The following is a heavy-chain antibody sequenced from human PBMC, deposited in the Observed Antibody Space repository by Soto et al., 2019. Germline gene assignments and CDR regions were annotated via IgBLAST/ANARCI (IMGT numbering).Heavy chain of an antibody. J-gene: IGHJ4*02. CDR1: GFTFSGSV. CDR2: IRSKADNYAT. CDR3: SRLVEWGVTFDD. V-gene: IGHV3-73*02. Sequence: EVQLVESGGGLVQPGGSLKLSCAASGFTFSGSVIHWVRLASGKGLAWVGRIRSKADNYATGLAASVKGRFTISREDSKNTAYLQMNTLKAEDTAVDFCSRLVEWGVTFDDWGQGNLVTVSS. D-gene: IGHD1-26*01.